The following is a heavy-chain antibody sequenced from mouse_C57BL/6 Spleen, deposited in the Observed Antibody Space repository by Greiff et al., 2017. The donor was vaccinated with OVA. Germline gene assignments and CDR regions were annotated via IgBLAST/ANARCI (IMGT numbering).Heavy chain of an antibody. Sequence: VQGVESGAELARPGASVKLSCKASGYTFTSYGISWVKQRTGQGLEWIGEIYLRSGNTYYNEKFKGKATLTADNSSSTAYMELRSLTSEDSAVYFCAREGNSSGYERFAYWGQGTLVTVSA. J-gene: IGHJ3*01. V-gene: IGHV1-81*01. D-gene: IGHD3-2*02. CDR2: IYLRSGNT. CDR3: AREGNSSGYERFAY. CDR1: GYTFTSYG.